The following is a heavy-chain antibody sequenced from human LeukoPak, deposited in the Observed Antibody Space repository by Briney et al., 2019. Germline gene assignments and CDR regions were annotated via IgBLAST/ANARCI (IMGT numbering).Heavy chain of an antibody. D-gene: IGHD2-2*01. CDR2: ISTYNGNT. CDR1: GYTFSSYG. CDR3: ARDSRPPPDEKRVVVPAAPQSLDYYYYGMDV. J-gene: IGHJ6*02. V-gene: IGHV1-18*01. Sequence: ASVKVSCKASGYTFSSYGIIWVRQAPGQGLEWMGWISTYNGNTNYAQKLQGRVTMTTDTSTSTAYMELRSLRSDDTAVYYCARDSRPPPDEKRVVVPAAPQSLDYYYYGMDVWGQGTTVTVSS.